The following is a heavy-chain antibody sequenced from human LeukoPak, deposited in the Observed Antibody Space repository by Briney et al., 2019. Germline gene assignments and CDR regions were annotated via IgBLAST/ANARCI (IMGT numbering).Heavy chain of an antibody. Sequence: SVKVSCKASGGTFSSYAISWVRQAPGQGLEWMGGIIPIFGTANYAQKFQGRVTMTRDTSTSTVYMQLSSLSSEDTAVYYCARGYSSNWYVYWGQGTLVTVSS. J-gene: IGHJ5*01. V-gene: IGHV1-69*05. CDR3: ARGYSSNWYVY. CDR2: IIPIFGTA. CDR1: GGTFSSYA. D-gene: IGHD6-13*01.